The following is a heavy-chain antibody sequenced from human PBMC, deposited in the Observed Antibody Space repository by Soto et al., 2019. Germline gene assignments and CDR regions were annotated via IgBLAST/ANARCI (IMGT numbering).Heavy chain of an antibody. Sequence: QEQLVQSGGEVKKPGASVRVSCKASGYTFTKYGITWVRQAAGQGLEWMGWIGVYNGKTNYARKLQGRVIMTADTSASTAYMELRSLRSDDTAVYYCSRARYCTSPSGYNHYYYGMDIWGQGTTVSVSS. CDR1: GYTFTKYG. CDR2: IGVYNGKT. CDR3: SRARYCTSPSGYNHYYYGMDI. J-gene: IGHJ6*02. V-gene: IGHV1-18*04. D-gene: IGHD2-2*02.